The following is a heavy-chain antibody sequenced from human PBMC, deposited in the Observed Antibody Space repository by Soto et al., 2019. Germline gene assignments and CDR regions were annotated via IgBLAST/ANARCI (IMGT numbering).Heavy chain of an antibody. D-gene: IGHD6-19*01. CDR1: GFTFSSYD. V-gene: IGHV3-13*04. J-gene: IGHJ4*02. Sequence: PGGSLRLSCAASGFTFSSYDMHWVRQATGKGLEWVSGIGKAGDKYYSGSVKGRLTISRENAKNSLYLEMSSLRAGDTAVYYCTRGGTVAPFDYWGPGTLVTVSS. CDR3: TRGGTVAPFDY. CDR2: IGKAGDK.